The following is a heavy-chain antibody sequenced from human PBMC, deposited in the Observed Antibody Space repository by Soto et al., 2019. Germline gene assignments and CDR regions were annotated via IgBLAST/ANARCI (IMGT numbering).Heavy chain of an antibody. Sequence: QVQLQQWGAGLLKPSETLSLTCAVYGGSFTDYYWTWIRQPPGKGLEWIGEINHSGSTNYNPSPKNRVTISLDTSKNQFSLKVNSVTAADTAVYFCARVRARLLSHAFDFWGQGTLVTVSS. D-gene: IGHD3-16*02. J-gene: IGHJ3*01. V-gene: IGHV4-34*01. CDR2: INHSGST. CDR3: ARVRARLLSHAFDF. CDR1: GGSFTDYY.